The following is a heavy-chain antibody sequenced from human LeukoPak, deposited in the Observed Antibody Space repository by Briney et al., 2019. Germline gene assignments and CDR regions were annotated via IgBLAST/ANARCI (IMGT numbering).Heavy chain of an antibody. V-gene: IGHV3-21*01. D-gene: IGHD6-13*01. CDR1: GFTFSSYS. Sequence: EGSLRLSCAASGFTFSSYSMNWVRQAPGKGLEWVSSISSSSSYIYYADSVKGRFTISRDNAKNSLYLQMNSLRAEDTAVYYCARDGIAAAAYYFDYWGQGTLVTVSS. J-gene: IGHJ4*02. CDR3: ARDGIAAAAYYFDY. CDR2: ISSSSSYI.